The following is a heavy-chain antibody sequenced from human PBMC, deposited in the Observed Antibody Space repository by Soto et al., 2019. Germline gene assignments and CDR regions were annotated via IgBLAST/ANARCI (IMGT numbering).Heavy chain of an antibody. D-gene: IGHD6-19*01. J-gene: IGHJ3*02. V-gene: IGHV4-30-4*01. CDR2: IYYSGST. CDR1: GGSISSGDYY. CDR3: ASTKPWYSSGWYAFDI. Sequence: SETLSLTCTVSGGSISSGDYYWSWIRQPPGKGLEWIGYIYYSGSTYYNPSLKSRVTISVDTAKNQFSLKLSSVTAADTAVYYCASTKPWYSSGWYAFDIWGQGTMVTVSS.